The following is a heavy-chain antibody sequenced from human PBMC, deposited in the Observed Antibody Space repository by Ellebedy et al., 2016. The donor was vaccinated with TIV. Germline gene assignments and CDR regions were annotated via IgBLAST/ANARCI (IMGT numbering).Heavy chain of an antibody. Sequence: PGGSLRLSCGASGFIFSSYWMSWVRQAPGKGLEWVANINQYGSGKNYVDSVKGRFTISRDNARNSVHLQMNSLRAEDTAVYYCARDSSDWPQIDYWGQGTLVTVSS. CDR2: INQYGSGK. CDR1: GFIFSSYW. D-gene: IGHD6-19*01. V-gene: IGHV3-7*03. CDR3: ARDSSDWPQIDY. J-gene: IGHJ4*02.